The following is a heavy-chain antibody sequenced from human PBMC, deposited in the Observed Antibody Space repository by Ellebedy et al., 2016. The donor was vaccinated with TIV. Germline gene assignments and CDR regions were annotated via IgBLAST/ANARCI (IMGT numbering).Heavy chain of an antibody. D-gene: IGHD3-16*01. Sequence: GESLKISCVASGFTFSTYAMGWVRQTPGKGLERVSGIYGSARKTFYADSVKGRFTVSRDNSKNILYLEMNSLRAEDTAIYYCAKDQVGGDGRWVFDVWGQGTMVTVSS. V-gene: IGHV3-23*01. CDR3: AKDQVGGDGRWVFDV. CDR2: IYGSARKT. J-gene: IGHJ3*01. CDR1: GFTFSTYA.